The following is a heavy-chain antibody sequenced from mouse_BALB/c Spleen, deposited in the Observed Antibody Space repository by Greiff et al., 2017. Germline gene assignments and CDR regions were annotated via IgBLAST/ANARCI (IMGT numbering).Heavy chain of an antibody. CDR1: GYTFTSYY. J-gene: IGHJ4*01. D-gene: IGHD1-1*02. CDR2: INPSNGGT. CDR3: TRRTMPFYAMDY. V-gene: IGHV1S81*02. Sequence: QVQLQQSGAELVKPGASVKLSCKASGYTFTSYYMYWVKQRPGQGLEWIGEINPSNGGTNFNEKFKSKATLTVDKSSSTAYMQLSSLTSEDSAVYYCTRRTMPFYAMDYWGQGTSVTVSS.